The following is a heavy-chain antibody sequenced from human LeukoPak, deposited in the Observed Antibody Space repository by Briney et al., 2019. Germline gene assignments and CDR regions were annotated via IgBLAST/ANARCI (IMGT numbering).Heavy chain of an antibody. D-gene: IGHD3-10*01. J-gene: IGHJ4*02. CDR2: ISCSGGST. CDR3: AKPGITMVRGVIPNYFDY. CDR1: GFPFSSHP. V-gene: IGHV3-23*01. Sequence: GGSLRLSCGASGFPFSSHPMSWAPRAPGRGLEWVSAISCSGGSTYYADSVKGRFTISRDNSKNTLYLQMNSLRAEDTAVYYCAKPGITMVRGVIPNYFDYWGQGTLVTVSS.